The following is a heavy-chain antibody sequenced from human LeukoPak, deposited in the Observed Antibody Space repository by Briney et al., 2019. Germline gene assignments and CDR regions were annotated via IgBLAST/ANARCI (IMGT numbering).Heavy chain of an antibody. CDR1: GFTFSSHA. V-gene: IGHV3-23*01. CDR3: AKDFPARKYDFWSGFPNAFDI. Sequence: GGSLRLSCAASGFTFSSHAMSWVRQAPGKGLEWVSAISGSGGSTYYADSVKGRFTISRDNSKNTLYLQMNSLRAEDTAVYYCAKDFPARKYDFWSGFPNAFDIWGQGTMVTVSS. J-gene: IGHJ3*02. D-gene: IGHD3-3*01. CDR2: ISGSGGST.